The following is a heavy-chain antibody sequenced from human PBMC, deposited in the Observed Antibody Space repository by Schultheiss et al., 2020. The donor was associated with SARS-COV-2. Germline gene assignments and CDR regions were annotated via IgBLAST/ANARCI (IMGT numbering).Heavy chain of an antibody. J-gene: IGHJ3*02. CDR3: ASSIAVPADAFDI. Sequence: GGSLRLSCAASGFTFSSYAMHWVRQAPGKGLEWVAVISYDGSNKYYADSVKGRFTISRDNSKTTLYLQLNSLRAEDTAVYYCASSIAVPADAFDIWGQGTMVTVSS. CDR2: ISYDGSNK. D-gene: IGHD6-19*01. CDR1: GFTFSSYA. V-gene: IGHV3-30*07.